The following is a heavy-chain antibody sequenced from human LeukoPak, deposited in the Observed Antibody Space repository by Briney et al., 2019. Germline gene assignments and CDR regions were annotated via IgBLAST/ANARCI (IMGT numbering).Heavy chain of an antibody. CDR1: GYTFTSYD. CDR2: IIPIFGTA. J-gene: IGHJ4*02. CDR3: ARMGGSGTLDY. D-gene: IGHD3-10*01. V-gene: IGHV1-69*13. Sequence: SVKVSCKASGYTFTSYDINWVRQATGQGLEWMGGIIPIFGTANYAQKFQGRVTITADESTSAAYMELSSLRSEDTAVYYCARMGGSGTLDYWGQGTLVTVSS.